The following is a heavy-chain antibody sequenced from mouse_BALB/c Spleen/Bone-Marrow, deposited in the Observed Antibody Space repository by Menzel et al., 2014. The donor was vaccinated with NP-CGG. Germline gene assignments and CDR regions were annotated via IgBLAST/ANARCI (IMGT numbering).Heavy chain of an antibody. Sequence: QVLLQQSGPGLVQPSQSLSITCTVSGFSLTSYGVHWVRQSPGKGLEWLGVIWRGGSTDYNAAFMSRLSITKDNSKSQVFFKMNSLQADDTAIYYCAKAIRQGYYYAMDYWGQGTSVTVSS. CDR3: AKAIRQGYYYAMDY. V-gene: IGHV2-5*01. CDR2: IWRGGST. J-gene: IGHJ4*01. D-gene: IGHD2-12*01. CDR1: GFSLTSYG.